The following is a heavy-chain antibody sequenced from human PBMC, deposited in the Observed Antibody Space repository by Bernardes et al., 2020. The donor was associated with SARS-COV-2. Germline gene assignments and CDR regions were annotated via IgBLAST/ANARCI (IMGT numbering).Heavy chain of an antibody. CDR1: GYTFTSYG. V-gene: IGHV1-18*01. D-gene: IGHD4-17*01. CDR3: ARDFRLVTTVTRTPGY. Sequence: ASVKVSCKASGYTFTSYGISWVRQAPGQGLEWMGWISAYNGNTNYAQKLQGRVTMTTDTSTSTAYMELRSLRSDDTAVYYCARDFRLVTTVTRTPGYWGQGTLVTVSS. J-gene: IGHJ4*02. CDR2: ISAYNGNT.